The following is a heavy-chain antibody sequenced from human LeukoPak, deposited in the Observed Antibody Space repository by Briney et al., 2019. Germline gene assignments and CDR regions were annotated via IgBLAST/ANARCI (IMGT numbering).Heavy chain of an antibody. CDR2: ISSSSSNI. CDR1: GFTFSDYY. V-gene: IGHV3-11*06. J-gene: IGHJ4*02. Sequence: GGSLRLSCAASGFTFSDYYMSWICQAPGKGLEWVSFISSSSSNINYADSVKGRFTISRDNAKNSLYLQMNGLRAEDTAVYYCARSGTGYEKAFFDYWGQGTLVTVSS. CDR3: ARSGTGYEKAFFDY. D-gene: IGHD5-12*01.